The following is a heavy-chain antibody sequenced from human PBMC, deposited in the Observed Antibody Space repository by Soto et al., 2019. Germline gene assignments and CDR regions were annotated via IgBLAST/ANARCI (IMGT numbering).Heavy chain of an antibody. J-gene: IGHJ5*02. CDR2: IWYDGSNK. CDR1: GFTFSSYG. Sequence: QVQLVESGGGVGQPGRSLRLSCAASGFTFSSYGMHWVRQAPGKGLEWVAVIWYDGSNKYYADSVKGRFTISRDNSKNTLYLQMNSLRAEDTAVYYCAREGVLLWFGEPRRWFDPWGQGTLVTVSS. V-gene: IGHV3-33*01. CDR3: AREGVLLWFGEPRRWFDP. D-gene: IGHD3-10*01.